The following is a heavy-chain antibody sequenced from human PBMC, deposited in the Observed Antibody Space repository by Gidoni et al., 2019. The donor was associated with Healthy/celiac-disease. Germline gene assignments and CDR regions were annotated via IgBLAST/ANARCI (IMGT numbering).Heavy chain of an antibody. CDR2: IYYSGST. D-gene: IGHD4-17*01. J-gene: IGHJ5*02. V-gene: IGHV4-59*01. CDR3: ASLSAYGDYVRGWFDP. CDR1: GGSISSYY. Sequence: QVQLQESGPGLVKPSETLSLTCTVSGGSISSYYWSWIRQPPGKGLEWIGYIYYSGSTNYNPSLKSRVTISVDTSKNQFSLKLSSVTAADTAVYYCASLSAYGDYVRGWFDPWGQGTLVTVSS.